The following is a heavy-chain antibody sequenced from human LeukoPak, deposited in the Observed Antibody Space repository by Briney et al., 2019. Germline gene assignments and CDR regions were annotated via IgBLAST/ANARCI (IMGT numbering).Heavy chain of an antibody. J-gene: IGHJ4*02. V-gene: IGHV4-34*01. D-gene: IGHD3-10*01. Sequence: SETLSLTCAVYGGSFSGYYWSWIRQPPGKGLEWIGEINHSGSTNYNPSLKSRVTISVDTSQNQFSLKLSSVTAADTAVYYCARGSGRYGSDYWGQGTLVTVSS. CDR3: ARGSGRYGSDY. CDR2: INHSGST. CDR1: GGSFSGYY.